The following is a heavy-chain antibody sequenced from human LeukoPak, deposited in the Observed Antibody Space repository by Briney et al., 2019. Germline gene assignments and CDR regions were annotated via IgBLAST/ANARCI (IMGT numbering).Heavy chain of an antibody. CDR2: INPSGGST. J-gene: IGHJ4*02. CDR1: GYTFTSYY. CDR3: ARAPSYSSGRGYFDY. Sequence: ASRKVSCKASGYTFTSYYMPCVRQAPGQGLEWMGVINPSGGSTSYAQKFQGRVTMTRDTSTSTVYMELSSLRSEDTAVYYCARAPSYSSGRGYFDYWGQGTLVTVSS. V-gene: IGHV1-46*01. D-gene: IGHD6-19*01.